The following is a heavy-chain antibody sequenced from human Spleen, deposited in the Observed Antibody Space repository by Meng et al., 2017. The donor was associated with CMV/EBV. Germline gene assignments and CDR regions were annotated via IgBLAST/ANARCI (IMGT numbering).Heavy chain of an antibody. CDR1: GFTFSAYS. D-gene: IGHD2-8*01. V-gene: IGHV3-21*01. CDR3: AKDRASFALMVYATDYLDY. CDR2: ISTSSSYI. Sequence: GESLKISCAASGFTFSAYSMNWVRQAPGKGLEWVSSISTSSSYIYYADSVKGRFTISRDNSRNTLYLQMNSLRPEDTAMYYCAKDRASFALMVYATDYLDYWGQGTLVTVSS. J-gene: IGHJ4*02.